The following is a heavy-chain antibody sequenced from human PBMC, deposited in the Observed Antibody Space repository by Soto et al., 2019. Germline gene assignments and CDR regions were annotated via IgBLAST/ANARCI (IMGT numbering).Heavy chain of an antibody. V-gene: IGHV4-30-4*01. CDR1: GGSISSGDYY. CDR3: ARAVVRGVPYYYGMDV. J-gene: IGHJ6*02. Sequence: PSETLSLTCTVSGGSISSGDYYWSWIRQPPGKGLEWIGYIYYSGSTYYNPSLKSRVTISVDTSKNQFSLKLSSVTAADTAVYYCARAVVRGVPYYYGMDVWGQGTTVTISS. D-gene: IGHD3-10*01. CDR2: IYYSGST.